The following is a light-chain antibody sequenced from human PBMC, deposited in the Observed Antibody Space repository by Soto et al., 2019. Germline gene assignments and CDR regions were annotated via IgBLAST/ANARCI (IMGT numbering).Light chain of an antibody. CDR2: DVS. CDR1: SSDVGGYKY. J-gene: IGLJ1*01. CDR3: SSYTSSSTRV. V-gene: IGLV2-14*01. Sequence: QSALTQPASVSGSPGQWITISCTGTSSDVGGYKYVSWYQQHPGEAPKLMIYDVSNRPSGVSNRFSGSKSGNTASLTISGLQAEDEADYYCSSYTSSSTRVFGTGTKVTVL.